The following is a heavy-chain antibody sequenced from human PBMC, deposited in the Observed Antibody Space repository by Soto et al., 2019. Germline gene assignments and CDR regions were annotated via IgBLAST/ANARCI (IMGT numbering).Heavy chain of an antibody. CDR3: ARPLWRDDYNWGYFDL. V-gene: IGHV3-30-3*01. J-gene: IGHJ2*01. D-gene: IGHD4-4*01. Sequence: QVQLVESGGGVVQPGRSLRLSCAASGFTFSSYARHWVRQAPGKGLEWVAVISYDGSNKYYADSVKGRFTISRDNSKNTLYLQMNSLGAEDTAVYYCARPLWRDDYNWGYFDLWGRGTLVTVSS. CDR1: GFTFSSYA. CDR2: ISYDGSNK.